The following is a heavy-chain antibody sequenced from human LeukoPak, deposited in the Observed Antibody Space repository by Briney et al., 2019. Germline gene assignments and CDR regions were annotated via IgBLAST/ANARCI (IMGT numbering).Heavy chain of an antibody. CDR3: ARWESYCSSTSCYEDGY. CDR1: GGSISSSNW. V-gene: IGHV4-4*02. D-gene: IGHD2-2*01. Sequence: SGTLSLTCAVSGGSISSSNWWSWVRQPPGKGLEWIGEIYHSGSTNYNPSLKSRVTILVDKSKNQFSLKLSSVTAADTAVYYCARWESYCSSTSCYEDGYWGQGTLVTVSS. CDR2: IYHSGST. J-gene: IGHJ4*02.